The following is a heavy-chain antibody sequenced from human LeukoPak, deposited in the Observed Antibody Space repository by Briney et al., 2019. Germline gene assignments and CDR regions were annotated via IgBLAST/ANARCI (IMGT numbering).Heavy chain of an antibody. CDR1: GYTFTGYY. Sequence: ASVKVSCKASGYTFTGYYMHWVRQAPGQGLEWMGWINPNSGGTNHAQKFQGRVTMTRDTSISTAYMELSRLRSDGTAVYYCARSFKEPHWFDPWGQGTLVTVSS. D-gene: IGHD1-14*01. CDR2: INPNSGGT. CDR3: ARSFKEPHWFDP. V-gene: IGHV1-2*02. J-gene: IGHJ5*02.